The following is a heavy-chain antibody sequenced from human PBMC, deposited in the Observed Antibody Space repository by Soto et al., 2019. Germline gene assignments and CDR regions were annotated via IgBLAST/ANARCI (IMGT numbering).Heavy chain of an antibody. CDR3: ARDHSSSWFKGYYYYYGMDV. V-gene: IGHV3-30-3*01. D-gene: IGHD6-13*01. CDR2: ISYDGSNK. Sequence: GGSLRLSCAGSGFTFSSYAMHWVRQAPGKGLEWVAVISYDGSNKYYADSVKGRFTISRDNSKNTLYLQMNSLRAEDTAVYYCARDHSSSWFKGYYYYYGMDVWGQGTTVTVS. CDR1: GFTFSSYA. J-gene: IGHJ6*02.